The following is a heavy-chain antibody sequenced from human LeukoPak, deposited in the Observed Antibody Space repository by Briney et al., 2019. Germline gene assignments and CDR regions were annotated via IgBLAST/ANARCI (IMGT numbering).Heavy chain of an antibody. Sequence: GGSLRLSCAVSGFSVSGYWMTWVRQAPGKGLEWVANIKQDGSEKNYVDSVKGRFTISRDNAENSLFLQMNSLRVEDTAVYYCAREWQGGIAAAGTRIEGDYWGQGTLVAVSS. CDR3: AREWQGGIAAAGTRIEGDY. J-gene: IGHJ4*02. CDR1: GFSVSGYW. V-gene: IGHV3-7*01. D-gene: IGHD6-13*01. CDR2: IKQDGSEK.